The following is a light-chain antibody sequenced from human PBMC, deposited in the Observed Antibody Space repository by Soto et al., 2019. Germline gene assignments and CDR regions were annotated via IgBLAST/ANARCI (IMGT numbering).Light chain of an antibody. V-gene: IGLV2-14*01. CDR2: EVN. J-gene: IGLJ1*01. Sequence: ALTQPASLSGSPGQSITISCTGTSSDIGAYDYVSWFQQHPGKAPKLMISEVNNRPSGVSNRFSGSKSGNTAYLTISGHQVEDEAEYFCLSFTTTSTHVFGTGTNGTVL. CDR3: LSFTTTSTHV. CDR1: SSDIGAYDY.